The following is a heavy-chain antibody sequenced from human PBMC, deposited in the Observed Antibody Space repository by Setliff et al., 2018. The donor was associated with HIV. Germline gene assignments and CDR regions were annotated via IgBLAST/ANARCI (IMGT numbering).Heavy chain of an antibody. CDR3: SRQLRNCSDDTCYSGGFDY. CDR1: GFTFGDYA. J-gene: IGHJ4*02. V-gene: IGHV3-49*04. D-gene: IGHD2-15*01. CDR2: IRSQAYGGTT. Sequence: GGSLRLSCTCSGFTFGDYAMSWVRQAPGKGLEWVSFIRSQAYGGTTEYAASVKGRFTISRDDSKNIAYLQMNSLKTEDTALYYCSRQLRNCSDDTCYSGGFDYWGQGTLVTVSS.